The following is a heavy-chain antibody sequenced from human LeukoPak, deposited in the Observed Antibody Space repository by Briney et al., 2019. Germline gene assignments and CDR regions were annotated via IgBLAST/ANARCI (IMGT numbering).Heavy chain of an antibody. D-gene: IGHD6-6*01. CDR2: IYPILSIA. CDR1: GGSISSYT. J-gene: IGHJ4*02. CDR3: ATSSPSDY. Sequence: SVTLSCTASGGSISSYTNSWVRQAPGQGLEWMGRIYPILSIANYANQFQGSVMLIEDNSKSTACMELSSLRSEDTGVYYCATSSPSDYWGQGTLVTVSS. V-gene: IGHV1-69*02.